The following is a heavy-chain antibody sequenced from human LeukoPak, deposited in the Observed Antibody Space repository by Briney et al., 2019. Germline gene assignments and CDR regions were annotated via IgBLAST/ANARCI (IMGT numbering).Heavy chain of an antibody. Sequence: SSETLSLTCTVSGGSINSNNYYWGWIRQPPGKGLEWIGSIYSSGSAYYNPSLKSRVTISVDTSKNQFSLKLSSVTAADTAVYYCARVVVVPSVWGQGTLVTVSS. V-gene: IGHV4-39*07. D-gene: IGHD2-2*01. CDR1: GGSINSNNYY. CDR2: IYSSGSA. J-gene: IGHJ4*02. CDR3: ARVVVVPSV.